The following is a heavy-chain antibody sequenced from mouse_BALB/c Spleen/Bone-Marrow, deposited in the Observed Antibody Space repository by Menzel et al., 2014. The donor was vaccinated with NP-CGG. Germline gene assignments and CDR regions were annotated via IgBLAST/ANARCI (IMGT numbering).Heavy chain of an antibody. J-gene: IGHJ4*01. CDR3: ARGGITTVVPYSMDY. CDR1: GYAFXNYL. Sequence: VQLQQSGAELVRPGTSVKVSCKASGYAFXNYLIEWVKQRPGQGLEWIGVIDPRSGGTDYNEKFKGKAPLTADKSSSTAYMQLNSLTSGDSAVYFCARGGITTVVPYSMDYWGQGTSVTASS. V-gene: IGHV1-54*03. CDR2: IDPRSGGT. D-gene: IGHD1-1*01.